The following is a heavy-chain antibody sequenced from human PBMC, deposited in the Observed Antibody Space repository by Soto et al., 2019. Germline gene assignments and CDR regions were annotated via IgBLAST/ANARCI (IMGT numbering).Heavy chain of an antibody. CDR3: AREAAGDWFDP. Sequence: GGSLRPSGAASASTSSGYAMHWLRQAPGKGLEWVAFISDDGTNKYYADSVKGRFTISRDSSENTLYLQMNSLRGEDTAVYYCAREAAGDWFDPWGQGTLVTVSS. CDR1: ASTSSGYA. V-gene: IGHV3-30-3*01. J-gene: IGHJ5*02. CDR2: ISDDGTNK. D-gene: IGHD3-10*01.